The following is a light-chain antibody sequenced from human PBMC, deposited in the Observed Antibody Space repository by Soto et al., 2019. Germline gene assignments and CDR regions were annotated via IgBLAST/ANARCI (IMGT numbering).Light chain of an antibody. Sequence: EIVLTQSPGTLSLSPGERATLSCRASQSFSRSFLAWYQQKPGQAPRLLLYGASTRATGIPDRFSGSGSGTDFTLSITRLEPEDFAVYYCQQYASSPIPFGQGTRLEIK. CDR3: QQYASSPIP. J-gene: IGKJ5*01. CDR2: GAS. V-gene: IGKV3-20*01. CDR1: QSFSRSF.